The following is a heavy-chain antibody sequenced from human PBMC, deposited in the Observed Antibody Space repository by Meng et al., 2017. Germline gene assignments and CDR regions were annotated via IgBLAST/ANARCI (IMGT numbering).Heavy chain of an antibody. CDR3: ARDNPHLY. V-gene: IGHV3-21*01. J-gene: IGHJ4*02. CDR1: GFTFSSYS. Sequence: GQLVESGGGLVNPGGSLSLSCADSGFTFSSYSMNWVRQAPGKGLGWVSSISSSSSYIYYAESVKGRFTISRDNAKNSLYLQMNSLRAEDTAVYYCARDNPHLYWGQGTLVTVSS. CDR2: ISSSSSYI.